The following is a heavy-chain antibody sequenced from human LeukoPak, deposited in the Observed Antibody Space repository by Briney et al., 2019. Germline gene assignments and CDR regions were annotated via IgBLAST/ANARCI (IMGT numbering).Heavy chain of an antibody. Sequence: PGGSLRLSCAASGFTFSSYGMHWVRQAPGKGLEWVSYISSSSKTIYYADSVKGRFAISRDNAKKSLDLQMNSLRDEDTAVYYCARDHRSGSGSGTQANDYWGQGTLVTVSS. D-gene: IGHD3-10*01. CDR1: GFTFSSYG. J-gene: IGHJ4*02. V-gene: IGHV3-48*02. CDR3: ARDHRSGSGSGTQANDY. CDR2: ISSSSKTI.